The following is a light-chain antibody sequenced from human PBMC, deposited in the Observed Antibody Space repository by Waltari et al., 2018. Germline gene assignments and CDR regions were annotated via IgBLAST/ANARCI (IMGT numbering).Light chain of an antibody. CDR2: EAS. J-gene: IGKJ4*01. V-gene: IGKV1-5*03. Sequence: IRMTQSPSTLSASAGDRVIISCRASQSISKWFAWYQQKPGKAPKLLIYEASTLQSGVPSRFSGTGSGTDFTLTISSLQPDDFATYYCQQYNSYSLLTFGGGTKVEIK. CDR3: QQYNSYSLLT. CDR1: QSISKW.